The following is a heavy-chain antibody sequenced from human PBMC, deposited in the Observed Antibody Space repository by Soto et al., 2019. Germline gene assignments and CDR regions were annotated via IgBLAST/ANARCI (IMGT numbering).Heavy chain of an antibody. D-gene: IGHD1-1*01. CDR2: INHSGNT. CDR1: GGSFSGYY. V-gene: IGHV4-34*01. J-gene: IGHJ6*02. CDR3: ARAAATDYYYGMDV. Sequence: SETLSPTCSIYGGSFSGYYWSWIRQPPGKGLEWIGEINHSGNTNYNPSLKSRVTISVDTSNNQFSLKLSSVTAADTAVYYCARAAATDYYYGMDVWGQGTTVTVSS.